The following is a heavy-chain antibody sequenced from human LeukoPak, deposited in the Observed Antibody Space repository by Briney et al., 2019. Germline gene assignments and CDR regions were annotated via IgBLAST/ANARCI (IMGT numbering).Heavy chain of an antibody. CDR2: ISGSGGST. CDR3: AKVKWSSSGALDY. J-gene: IGHJ4*02. CDR1: GFTFSSYA. V-gene: IGHV3-23*01. Sequence: GGSLRLSCTASGFTFSSYAMSWVRQDPGKGLEWVSAISGSGGSTYYADSVKGRFSISRDDSKNTLYLQMNSLRVEDTAIYYCAKVKWSSSGALDYWGQGTLVSVSS. D-gene: IGHD6-25*01.